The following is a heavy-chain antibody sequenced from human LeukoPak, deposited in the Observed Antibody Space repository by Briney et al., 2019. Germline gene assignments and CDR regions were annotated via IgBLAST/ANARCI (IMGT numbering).Heavy chain of an antibody. CDR2: ISTDGSDT. V-gene: IGHV3-43*02. J-gene: IGHJ6*02. Sequence: GGSLRLSCVASGFTFDDFAIHWVRQAPGKGLEWVSLISTDGSDTYYADSVKGRFSISRDHSKNSLYLQMNRLRSEDTAVYYCAKEVATIEHYYYGMDVWGQGTTVAVSS. D-gene: IGHD5-24*01. CDR1: GFTFDDFA. CDR3: AKEVATIEHYYYGMDV.